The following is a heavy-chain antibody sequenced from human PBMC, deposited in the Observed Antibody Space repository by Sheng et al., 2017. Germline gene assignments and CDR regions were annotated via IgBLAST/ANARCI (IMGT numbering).Heavy chain of an antibody. J-gene: IGHJ5*02. CDR1: GGTFSSYA. D-gene: IGHD2-21*01. V-gene: IGHV1-69*04. CDR2: IIPILGIA. CDR3: ARRAYCGGDCHPADWFDP. Sequence: QVQLVQSGAEVKKPGSSVKVSCKASGGTFSSYAISWVRQAPGQGLEWMGGIIPILGIANYAQKFQGRVTITADKSTSTAYMELSSLRSEDTAVYYCARRAYCGGDCHPADWFDPWGQGTLVTVSS.